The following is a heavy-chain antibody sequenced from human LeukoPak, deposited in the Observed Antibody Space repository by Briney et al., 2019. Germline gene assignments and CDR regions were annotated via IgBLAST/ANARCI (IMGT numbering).Heavy chain of an antibody. CDR3: ARDPDCTNGVCYVLHTGDY. V-gene: IGHV4-38-2*01. CDR1: GYSISSGYY. CDR2: IYHSGST. J-gene: IGHJ4*02. Sequence: SETLSLTCAVSGYSISSGYYWGWIRQPPGKGLEWIGSIYHSGSTYYNPSLKSRVTISVDTSKNQFSLKLSSVTAADTAVYYCARDPDCTNGVCYVLHTGDYWGQGTLVTVSS. D-gene: IGHD2-8*01.